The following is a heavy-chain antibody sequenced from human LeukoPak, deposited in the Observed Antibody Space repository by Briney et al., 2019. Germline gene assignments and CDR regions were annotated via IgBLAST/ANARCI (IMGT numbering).Heavy chain of an antibody. CDR2: IYSGGGT. CDR3: TRVFAYSYGDFDN. D-gene: IGHD5-18*01. J-gene: IGHJ4*02. V-gene: IGHV3-66*01. CDR1: GLTVRNNY. Sequence: GGSLRLSCEASGLTVRNNYMTWVRQAPGKGLEWVSVIYSGGGTYYADSVKDRFTISRDNSKNTLYLQMNSLRVEDSAVYYCTRVFAYSYGDFDNWGQGTLVAVSS.